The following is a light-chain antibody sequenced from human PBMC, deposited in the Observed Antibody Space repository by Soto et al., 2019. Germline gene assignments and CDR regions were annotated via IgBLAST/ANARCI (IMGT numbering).Light chain of an antibody. V-gene: IGLV1-51*01. CDR1: SSNIGGNS. Sequence: QSVMTQPPSVSAAPGQRVTISCSRSSSNIGGNSVSWYQQLPGTAPKLLIYDDDKRPSGIPDRLSGSKSGTSATLGITGFQTGDEADYYCGSWDSSLSAYVFGTGTQLTVL. CDR3: GSWDSSLSAYV. J-gene: IGLJ1*01. CDR2: DDD.